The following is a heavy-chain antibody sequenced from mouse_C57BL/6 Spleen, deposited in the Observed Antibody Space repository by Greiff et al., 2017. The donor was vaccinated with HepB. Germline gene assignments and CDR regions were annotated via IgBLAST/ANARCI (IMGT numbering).Heavy chain of an antibody. Sequence: EVQGVESGGGLVKPGGSLKLSCAASGFTFSSYAMSWVRQTPEKRLEWVATISDGGSYTYYPDNVKGRFTISRDNAKNNLYLQMSHLKSEDTAMYYCARDLTTVVATPFAYWGQGTLVTVSA. CDR1: GFTFSSYA. CDR2: ISDGGSYT. D-gene: IGHD1-1*01. J-gene: IGHJ3*01. V-gene: IGHV5-4*01. CDR3: ARDLTTVVATPFAY.